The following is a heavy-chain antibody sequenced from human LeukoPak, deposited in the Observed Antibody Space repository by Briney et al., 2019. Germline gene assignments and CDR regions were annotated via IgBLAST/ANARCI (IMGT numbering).Heavy chain of an antibody. Sequence: ASVKVSCKASGYTFTSYGISWVRQAPGQGLEWMGWISAYNGNTNYAQKLQGRVTMTTDTSTSTAYMELRSLRSDDTAVYYCARDSYCSSTSCYRALDIWGQGTMVTVSS. CDR3: ARDSYCSSTSCYRALDI. V-gene: IGHV1-18*01. D-gene: IGHD2-2*01. CDR1: GYTFTSYG. CDR2: ISAYNGNT. J-gene: IGHJ3*02.